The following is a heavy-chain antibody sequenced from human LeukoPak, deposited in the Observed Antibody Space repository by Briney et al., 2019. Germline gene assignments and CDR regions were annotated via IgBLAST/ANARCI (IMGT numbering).Heavy chain of an antibody. CDR1: GYTFTGYY. Sequence: ASVKVSCKASGYTFTGYYMHWVRQAPGQGLEWMGRINPNSGGTNYAQKFQGRVTMTRDTSISTAYMELSRLRSDDTAVYYCARRNTNSYYYYGMDVWGQGTTVTVSS. CDR2: INPNSGGT. J-gene: IGHJ6*02. V-gene: IGHV1-2*06. D-gene: IGHD1/OR15-1a*01. CDR3: ARRNTNSYYYYGMDV.